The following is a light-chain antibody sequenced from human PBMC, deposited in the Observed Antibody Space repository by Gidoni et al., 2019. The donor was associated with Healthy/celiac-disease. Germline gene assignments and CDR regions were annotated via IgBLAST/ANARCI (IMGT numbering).Light chain of an antibody. CDR1: QSVSRS. CDR2: GAS. V-gene: IGKV3-15*01. Sequence: EIVMTQSPATLSVSPGERATLACRASQSVSRSLAWYQQNPGQAPRLLIYGASTTATGIPARFSGSGSGTEFTLTISSLQSEDFAVYYCQQYNNWPYTFGQGTELEIK. CDR3: QQYNNWPYT. J-gene: IGKJ2*01.